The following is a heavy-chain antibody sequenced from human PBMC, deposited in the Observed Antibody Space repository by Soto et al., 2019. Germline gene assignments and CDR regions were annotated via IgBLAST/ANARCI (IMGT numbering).Heavy chain of an antibody. CDR1: GGSISSYY. CDR2: IYYSGST. J-gene: IGHJ5*02. CDR3: ALSPTDIVVVPAALGWFDT. Sequence: PSETLSLTCTVSGGSISSYYWSWIRQPPGKGLEWIGYIYYSGSTNYNPSLKSRVTISVDTSKNQFSLKLSSVTAADTAVYYCALSPTDIVVVPAALGWFDTWGQGTLAPVSS. D-gene: IGHD2-2*01. V-gene: IGHV4-59*01.